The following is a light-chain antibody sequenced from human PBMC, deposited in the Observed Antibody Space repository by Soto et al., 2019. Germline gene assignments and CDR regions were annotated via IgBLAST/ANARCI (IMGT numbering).Light chain of an antibody. V-gene: IGKV3D-15*01. CDR3: QQYSVGPLT. J-gene: IGKJ4*01. Sequence: EVVLTQFPATLSVSPGERAALPCRAIQSVSSNLAWYQQKPGQPPRLLIFGASTRATGIPARFSGSGSEAEFPLTISSLQSEDFGVYYCQQYSVGPLTFGGGTKVDIK. CDR2: GAS. CDR1: QSVSSN.